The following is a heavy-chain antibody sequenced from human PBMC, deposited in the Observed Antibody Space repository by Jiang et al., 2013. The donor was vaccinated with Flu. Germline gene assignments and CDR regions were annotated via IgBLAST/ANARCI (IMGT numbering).Heavy chain of an antibody. V-gene: IGHV1-8*01. CDR3: ARGPLAPPYDFWSGYYRPRGYYYGMDV. D-gene: IGHD3-3*01. CDR2: MNPNSGNT. J-gene: IGHJ6*02. Sequence: QSGAEVKKPGASVKVSCKASGYTFTSYDINWVRQATGQGLEWMGWMNPNSGNTGYAQKFQGRVTMTRNTSISTAYMELSSLRSEDTAVYYCARGPLAPPYDFWSGYYRPRGYYYGMDVWGQGTTVTVSS. CDR1: GYTFTSYD.